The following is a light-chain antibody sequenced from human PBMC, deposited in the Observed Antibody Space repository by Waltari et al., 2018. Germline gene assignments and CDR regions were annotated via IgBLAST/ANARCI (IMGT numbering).Light chain of an antibody. CDR2: EVS. Sequence: QSALTQPASVSGSPGQSITISCTGTSSDVGGYKYVSWYQQHPGKAPKVMIYEVSNRPSGGSNRCSGSKSGNTASLTISGLQAEDEADYYCTSYTSTSTLGVFGGGTKLTVL. CDR1: SSDVGGYKY. V-gene: IGLV2-14*01. CDR3: TSYTSTSTLGV. J-gene: IGLJ3*02.